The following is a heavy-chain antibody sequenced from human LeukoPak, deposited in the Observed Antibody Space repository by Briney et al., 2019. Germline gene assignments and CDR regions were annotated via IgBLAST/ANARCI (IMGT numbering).Heavy chain of an antibody. CDR3: AKLTTEAVAGS. D-gene: IGHD6-19*01. J-gene: IGHJ4*02. CDR2: INEDGSDK. CDR1: GFSFSTYW. V-gene: IGHV3-7*03. Sequence: PGGSLRLSCAASGFSFSTYWMCWVRQAPGTGLEWVANINEDGSDKYYVDSVKGRFTISRDNAKNSLYLEMNSLRAEDTAVYYCAKLTTEAVAGSWGQGTLVTVSS.